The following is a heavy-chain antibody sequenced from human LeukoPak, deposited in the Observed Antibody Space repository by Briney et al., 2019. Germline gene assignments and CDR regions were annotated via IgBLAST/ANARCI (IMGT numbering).Heavy chain of an antibody. V-gene: IGHV3-30*18. D-gene: IGHD1-26*01. CDR3: AKLSGSYTGPFDY. CDR1: GFTFSSYA. Sequence: GRSLRLSCAASGFTFSSYAMHWVRQAPGKGPEWVAVISYDGSNKYYADSVKGRFTISRDNSKNTLYLQMNSLRAEDTAVYYCAKLSGSYTGPFDYCGQGTLVTASS. CDR2: ISYDGSNK. J-gene: IGHJ4*02.